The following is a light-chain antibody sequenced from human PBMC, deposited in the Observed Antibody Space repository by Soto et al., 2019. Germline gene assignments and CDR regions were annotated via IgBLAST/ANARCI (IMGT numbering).Light chain of an antibody. CDR3: SSYTSSSTSSCV. J-gene: IGLJ3*02. CDR2: EVS. CDR1: SSDVRGYNY. Sequence: QSVLTQPASVSGSPGQSITISCTGTSSDVRGYNYVSWYQQHPGKAPKLMIYEVSNRPSGVSNRFSGSKSGNTASLTISGLQAEDEADYYCSSYTSSSTSSCVFGGGTKVTVL. V-gene: IGLV2-14*01.